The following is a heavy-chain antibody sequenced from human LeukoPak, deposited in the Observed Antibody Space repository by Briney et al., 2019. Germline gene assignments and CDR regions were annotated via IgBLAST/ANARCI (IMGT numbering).Heavy chain of an antibody. D-gene: IGHD6-13*01. V-gene: IGHV4-59*01. Sequence: SETLSLTCTVSGGSISSYYWSWIRQPPGKGLEWTGYIYYSGSTNYNPSLKSRVTISVDTSKNQFSLKLSSVTAADTAVYYCARDLHSSSWYYFDYWGQGTLVTVSS. CDR1: GGSISSYY. J-gene: IGHJ4*02. CDR2: IYYSGST. CDR3: ARDLHSSSWYYFDY.